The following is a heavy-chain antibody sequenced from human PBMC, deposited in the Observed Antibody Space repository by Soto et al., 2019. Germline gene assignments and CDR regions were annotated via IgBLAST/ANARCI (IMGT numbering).Heavy chain of an antibody. D-gene: IGHD3-3*01. V-gene: IGHV3-74*01. CDR1: GFTFSSYW. Sequence: EVQLVESGGGLVQPGGSLRLSCAASGFTFSSYWMHWVRQAPVKGLVWVSRINSDGSSTSYADSVKGRFTISRDNAKNTLYLKMNKLRAEGTAVYYCARAPYDFWSGYSNAFDIWGQGTMVTVSS. CDR3: ARAPYDFWSGYSNAFDI. J-gene: IGHJ3*02. CDR2: INSDGSST.